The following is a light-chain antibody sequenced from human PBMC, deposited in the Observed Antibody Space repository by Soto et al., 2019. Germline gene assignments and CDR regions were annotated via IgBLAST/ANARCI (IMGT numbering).Light chain of an antibody. J-gene: IGLJ1*01. CDR3: NSFTRSSPTDV. Sequence: QSALTQPDSVSGSPGQSITISCTGVSTDVGGYNFVSWYQHHPGKAPKVIIYDVNNRPSGVSSRFSGSKSGNTASLTISGLQTEDEADYYCNSFTRSSPTDVFWTGTKLTVL. V-gene: IGLV2-14*03. CDR1: STDVGGYNF. CDR2: DVN.